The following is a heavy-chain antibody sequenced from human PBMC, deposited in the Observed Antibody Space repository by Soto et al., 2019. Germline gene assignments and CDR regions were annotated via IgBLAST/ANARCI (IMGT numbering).Heavy chain of an antibody. Sequence: QVQLVESGGGVVQPGRSLRLSCAASGFTFSNYGMHWVRQAPGKGLEWVAVIWYDGSNKYYADSVKGRFTISRDSSKNTLYLQMNSLRSEDTAVSYCARTTKSSPYYFDYWGQGTLVTVSS. J-gene: IGHJ4*02. CDR3: ARTTKSSPYYFDY. V-gene: IGHV3-33*01. CDR2: IWYDGSNK. CDR1: GFTFSNYG. D-gene: IGHD1-1*01.